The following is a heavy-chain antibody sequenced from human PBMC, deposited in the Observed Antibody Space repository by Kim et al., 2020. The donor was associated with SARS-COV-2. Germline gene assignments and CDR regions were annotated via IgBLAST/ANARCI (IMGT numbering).Heavy chain of an antibody. CDR1: GGSFSGYY. D-gene: IGHD1-1*01. CDR2: INHSGST. J-gene: IGHJ4*02. V-gene: IGHV4-34*01. CDR3: AGGTGTTVLRY. Sequence: SETLSLTCAVYGGSFSGYYWSWIRQPPGKGLEWIGEINHSGSTNYNPSLKSRVTISVDTSKNQFSLKLSSVTAADTAVYYCAGGTGTTVLRYWGQGTLVTVSS.